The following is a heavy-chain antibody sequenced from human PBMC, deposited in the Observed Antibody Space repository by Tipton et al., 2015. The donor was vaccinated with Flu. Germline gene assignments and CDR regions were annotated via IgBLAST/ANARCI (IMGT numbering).Heavy chain of an antibody. CDR2: IYYSGST. J-gene: IGHJ4*02. D-gene: IGHD5-24*01. Sequence: GLVKPSETLSLTYTVSGGSISSSSYYWGWIRQPPGKGLEWIGSIYYSGSTYYNPSLKSRVTISVDTSKNQFSLKLSSVTAADTAVYFCAREVPGDGYIPYWGQGTLVTVSS. CDR1: GGSISSSSYY. V-gene: IGHV4-39*07. CDR3: AREVPGDGYIPY.